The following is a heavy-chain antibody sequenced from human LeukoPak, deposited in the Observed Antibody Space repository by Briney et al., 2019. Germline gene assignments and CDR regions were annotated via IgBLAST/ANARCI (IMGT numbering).Heavy chain of an antibody. D-gene: IGHD3-9*01. V-gene: IGHV3-48*03. J-gene: IGHJ4*02. CDR2: ISSSGSTI. Sequence: GGSLRLSCAASGFTFSSYEMNWVRQASGKGLEWVSYISSSGSTIYYADSVKGRFTISRDNAKNSLYLQMNSLRAEDTAVYYCARERGGRTYYDILTGYSYYFDYWGQGTLVTVSS. CDR3: ARERGGRTYYDILTGYSYYFDY. CDR1: GFTFSSYE.